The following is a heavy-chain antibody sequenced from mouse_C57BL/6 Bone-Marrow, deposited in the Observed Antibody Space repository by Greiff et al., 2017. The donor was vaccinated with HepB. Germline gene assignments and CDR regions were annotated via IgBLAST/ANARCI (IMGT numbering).Heavy chain of an antibody. CDR3: ARGGVDDYAAMDY. J-gene: IGHJ4*01. D-gene: IGHD2-3*01. Sequence: EVKLVESGGGLVKPGGSLKLSCAASGFTFSSYAMSWVRQTPEKRLEWVATISDGGSYTYYPDNVKGRFTISRDNAKNNLYLQMSHLKSEDTAMYYCARGGVDDYAAMDYWGQGTSVTVSS. V-gene: IGHV5-4*03. CDR2: ISDGGSYT. CDR1: GFTFSSYA.